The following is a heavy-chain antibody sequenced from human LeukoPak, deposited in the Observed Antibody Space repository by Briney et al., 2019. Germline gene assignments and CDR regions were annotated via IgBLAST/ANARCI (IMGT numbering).Heavy chain of an antibody. D-gene: IGHD6-13*01. J-gene: IGHJ4*02. CDR2: INPNNGGT. CDR1: GYTFTVYS. V-gene: IGHV1-2*02. Sequence: ASVKVSCKASGYTFTVYSIHWVRQAPGQGLEWMGWINPNNGGTIYAQKFQGRVTMTRDTSSSTAYMELSGLRSDDTALYYCARDETEYTSSWAYFDDWGQGTLVTVSS. CDR3: ARDETEYTSSWAYFDD.